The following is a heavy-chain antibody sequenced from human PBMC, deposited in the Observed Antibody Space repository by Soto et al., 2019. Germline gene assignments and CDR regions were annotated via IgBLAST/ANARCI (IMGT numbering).Heavy chain of an antibody. D-gene: IGHD2-2*02. J-gene: IGHJ5*02. CDR3: ARGRSLLDIVVVPAAIIENWFDP. Sequence: SETLSLTCAVYGGSFSGYYWSWIRQPPGKGLEWIGEINHSGSTNYNPSLKSRVTISVDTSKNQFSLKLSSVTAADTAVYYCARGRSLLDIVVVPAAIIENWFDPWGQGTLVTVSS. CDR2: INHSGST. V-gene: IGHV4-34*01. CDR1: GGSFSGYY.